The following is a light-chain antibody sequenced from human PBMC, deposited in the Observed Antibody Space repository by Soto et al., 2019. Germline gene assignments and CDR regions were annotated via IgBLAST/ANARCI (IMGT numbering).Light chain of an antibody. CDR2: EYD. CDR1: SSNIGNNY. V-gene: IGLV1-51*02. Sequence: QSALTQPPSVSAAPGQKVTISCSGSSSNIGNNYVSWFLQFPGTAPKLLIYEYDKRPSGIPDRFSGSKSGTSATLGITGLQTGDEADYYCGTWDSSLSAWVFGGGTKLTVL. J-gene: IGLJ3*02. CDR3: GTWDSSLSAWV.